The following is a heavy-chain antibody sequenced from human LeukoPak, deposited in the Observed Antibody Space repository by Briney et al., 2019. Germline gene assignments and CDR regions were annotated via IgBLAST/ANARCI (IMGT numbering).Heavy chain of an antibody. Sequence: PGGSLRLSCAASGFTFNSYSINWVRQAPGKGLEWVSSISSSSSYIDYADSVKGRFTISRDNAKNSLYLQMNSLRAEDTAVYYCAKDQYSSSWPDAFDIWGQGTMVTVSS. CDR2: ISSSSSYI. V-gene: IGHV3-21*01. CDR1: GFTFNSYS. J-gene: IGHJ3*02. D-gene: IGHD6-13*01. CDR3: AKDQYSSSWPDAFDI.